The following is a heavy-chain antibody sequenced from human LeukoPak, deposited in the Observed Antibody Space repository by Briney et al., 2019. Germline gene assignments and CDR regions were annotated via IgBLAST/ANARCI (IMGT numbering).Heavy chain of an antibody. V-gene: IGHV3-74*01. CDR3: AKGKQWLVRGGGFDP. D-gene: IGHD6-19*01. CDR2: INSDGSST. Sequence: PGGSLRLSCAASGFTFSSYWMHWVRQAPGKGLVWVSRINSDGSSTSYADSVKGRFTISRDNAKNSLYLQMNSLRAEDTALYYCAKGKQWLVRGGGFDPWGQGTLVTVSS. J-gene: IGHJ5*02. CDR1: GFTFSSYW.